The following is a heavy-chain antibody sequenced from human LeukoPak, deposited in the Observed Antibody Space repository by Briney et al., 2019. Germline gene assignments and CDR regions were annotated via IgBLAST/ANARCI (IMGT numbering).Heavy chain of an antibody. CDR2: ISGSGGST. Sequence: GGSLRLSCAASGFTFSSYAMSWVRQAPGKGLELVSAISGSGGSTYYADSVKGRFTISRDNSKNTLYLQMNSLRAEDTAVYYCAKGRSSTSWRWFDPWGQGTLVTVSS. V-gene: IGHV3-23*01. D-gene: IGHD2-2*01. J-gene: IGHJ5*02. CDR3: AKGRSSTSWRWFDP. CDR1: GFTFSSYA.